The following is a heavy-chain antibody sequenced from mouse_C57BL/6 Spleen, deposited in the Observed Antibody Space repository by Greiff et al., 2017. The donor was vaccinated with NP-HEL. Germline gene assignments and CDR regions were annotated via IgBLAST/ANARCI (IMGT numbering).Heavy chain of an antibody. D-gene: IGHD2-1*01. V-gene: IGHV1-26*01. CDR3: ARGVYGNYAMDY. CDR2: INPNNGGT. J-gene: IGHJ4*01. CDR1: GYTFTDYY. Sequence: EVKLQQSGPELVKPGASVKISCKASGYTFTDYYMNWVKQSHGKSLEWIGDINPNNGGTSYNQKFKGKATLTVDKSSSTAYMELRSLTSEDSAVYYCARGVYGNYAMDYWGQGTSVTVSS.